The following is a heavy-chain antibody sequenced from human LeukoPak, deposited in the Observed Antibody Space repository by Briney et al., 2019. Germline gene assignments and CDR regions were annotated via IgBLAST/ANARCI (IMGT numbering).Heavy chain of an antibody. CDR3: ARDRAIVVVVVGTLDY. CDR1: DYTYTSYG. D-gene: IGHD2-15*01. CDR2: ISTYNGNT. Sequence: ASVKVSGKASDYTYTSYGISWVRQAPGQGLEWMGWISTYNGNTNYAQKFQGRVTMTTDTSTSTAYMELRSLRSDDTAVYYCARDRAIVVVVVGTLDYWGQGTLVTVSS. J-gene: IGHJ4*02. V-gene: IGHV1-18*04.